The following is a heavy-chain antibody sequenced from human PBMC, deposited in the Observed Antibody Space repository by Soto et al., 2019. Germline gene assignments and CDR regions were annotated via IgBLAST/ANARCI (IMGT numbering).Heavy chain of an antibody. D-gene: IGHD3-16*01. V-gene: IGHV1-69*08. J-gene: IGHJ4*02. CDR3: ARDETRGRDY. Sequence: QVQLVQSGAEVKKPGSSVKVSCKASGVTFSVYSISWVRQAPEQGLEWMGRLYPTLGITQYAQKFQGRVTIPXEHSTSTAYMELSRLTSEDTAVYYCARDETRGRDYWGQGTLVTVSS. CDR2: LYPTLGIT. CDR1: GVTFSVYS.